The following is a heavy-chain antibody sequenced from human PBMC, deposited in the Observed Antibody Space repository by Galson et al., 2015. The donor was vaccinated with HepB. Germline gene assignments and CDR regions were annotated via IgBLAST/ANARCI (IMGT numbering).Heavy chain of an antibody. V-gene: IGHV3-30-3*01. Sequence: SLRLSCAASGFPFTSYAMNWVRQAPGKGLEWVAVISFDGNHKYYADSVKGRFTISRDTSKNTLYLQMDSLRTGDTAIYYCAREDSNIVFFFDYWGQGTLVTVSS. J-gene: IGHJ4*02. CDR3: AREDSNIVFFFDY. CDR1: GFPFTSYA. D-gene: IGHD4-11*01. CDR2: ISFDGNHK.